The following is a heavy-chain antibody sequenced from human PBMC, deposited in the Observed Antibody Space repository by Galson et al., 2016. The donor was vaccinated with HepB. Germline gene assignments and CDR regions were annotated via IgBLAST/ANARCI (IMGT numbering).Heavy chain of an antibody. CDR3: ARSLFHSYLDY. CDR2: INAGNGNT. V-gene: IGHV1-3*01. Sequence: SCKASGYTFTTSGLHWVRQAPGQRLEWMGWINAGNGNTKYSQKFQGRVTITRDTSATTAYMELSSLSSEDTAVYFCARSLFHSYLDYWGQGTLVTVSS. CDR1: GYTFTTSG. J-gene: IGHJ4*02. D-gene: IGHD3-3*01.